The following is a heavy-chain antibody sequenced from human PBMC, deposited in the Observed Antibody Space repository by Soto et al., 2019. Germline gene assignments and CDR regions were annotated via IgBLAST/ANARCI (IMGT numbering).Heavy chain of an antibody. V-gene: IGHV3-33*05. Sequence: QVQLVESGGGVVQPGTSLRLSCVGSGFTSRSYVIHWVRQAPGKGLEWVAVTSYDGSNNFYGDSVKGRFTISRDYSRNTVELQMDSLRLEDTALYYCARWGTTGGLDVWGQGTLVSVSS. J-gene: IGHJ4*02. CDR1: GFTSRSYV. CDR2: TSYDGSNN. CDR3: ARWGTTGGLDV. D-gene: IGHD3-16*01.